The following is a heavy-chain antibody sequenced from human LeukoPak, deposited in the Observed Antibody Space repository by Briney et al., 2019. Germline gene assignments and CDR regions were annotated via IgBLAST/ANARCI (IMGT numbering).Heavy chain of an antibody. CDR3: ASGSLMCYYDSSGRPFDY. CDR1: GFTFSSYW. Sequence: PGGSLRLSCAASGFTFSSYWMHWVRQAPGKGLVWVSRINSDGSSTSYADSVKGRFTISRDNAKNTLYLQMNSLRAEDTAVYYCASGSLMCYYDSSGRPFDYWGQGTLVTVSS. J-gene: IGHJ4*02. D-gene: IGHD3-22*01. CDR2: INSDGSST. V-gene: IGHV3-74*01.